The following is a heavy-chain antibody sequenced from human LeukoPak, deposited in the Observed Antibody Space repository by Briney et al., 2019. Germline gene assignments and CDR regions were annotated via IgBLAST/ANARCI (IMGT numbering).Heavy chain of an antibody. CDR2: INPNSGGT. Sequence: ASVKVSCKASGYTFTGYYMHWVRQAPGQGLEWMGWINPNSGGTNYAQKFQGRVTMTRDTSISTAYMELSRPRSDDTAVYYCARDAEGGYYGMDVWGQGTTVTVSS. CDR3: ARDAEGGYYGMDV. V-gene: IGHV1-2*02. J-gene: IGHJ6*02. D-gene: IGHD1-26*01. CDR1: GYTFTGYY.